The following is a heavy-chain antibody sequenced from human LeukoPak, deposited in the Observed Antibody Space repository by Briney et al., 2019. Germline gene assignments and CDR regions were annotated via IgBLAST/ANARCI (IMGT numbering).Heavy chain of an antibody. CDR1: GFTFSSYG. CDR3: AGDRATSYFDY. J-gene: IGHJ4*02. D-gene: IGHD1-26*01. CDR2: IWYDGSNK. Sequence: GRSLRLSCAASGFTFSSYGMHWVRQAPGKGLEWVALIWYDGSNKYYTDSVKGRFTISRDNSKNTLYLQMNSLRAEDTAVYYCAGDRATSYFDYWGQGALVTISS. V-gene: IGHV3-33*01.